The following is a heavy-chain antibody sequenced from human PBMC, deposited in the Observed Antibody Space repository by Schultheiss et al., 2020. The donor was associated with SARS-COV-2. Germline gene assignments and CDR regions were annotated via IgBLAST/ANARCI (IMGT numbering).Heavy chain of an antibody. D-gene: IGHD2-2*01. CDR1: GFTFSSYE. CDR2: ISSSGSTI. CDR3: ARAIGYCSSTSCYEY. Sequence: GGSLRLSCAASGFTFSSYEMNWVRQAPGKGLEWVSYISSSGSTIYYADSVKGRFTISRDNAKNSLYLQMNSLRAEDTAVYYCARAIGYCSSTSCYEYWGQGTLVTVSS. V-gene: IGHV3-48*03. J-gene: IGHJ4*02.